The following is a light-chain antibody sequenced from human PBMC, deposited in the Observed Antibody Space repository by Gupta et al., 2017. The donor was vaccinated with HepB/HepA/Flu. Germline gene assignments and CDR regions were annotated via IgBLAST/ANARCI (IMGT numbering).Light chain of an antibody. Sequence: DIQMTQSPSSLSASVGDSVTITCQASQDINNFLNWYQQNPGKAPRLLIYDASNLETGVPSRFRGSGSGTEFTFTISSLQPEDIATDYCQQYKDLPPTCTFGHGTKVEVK. CDR3: QQYKDLPPTCT. CDR1: QDINNF. J-gene: IGKJ1*01. CDR2: DAS. V-gene: IGKV1-33*01.